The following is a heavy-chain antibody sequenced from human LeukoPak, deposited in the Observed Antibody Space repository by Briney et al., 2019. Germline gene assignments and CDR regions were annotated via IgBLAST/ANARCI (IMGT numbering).Heavy chain of an antibody. V-gene: IGHV3-53*01. J-gene: IGHJ4*02. CDR1: GXTVSSND. Sequence: GGSLRLSCAASGXTVSSNDMSWVRQAPGKGLEWVSVIYGGGGSTYYADSVKGRFTISRDNSKNTLYLQMISLRAEDTAVYYCARGGNIAVAGTFDYWGQGTLVTVSS. CDR2: IYGGGGST. D-gene: IGHD6-19*01. CDR3: ARGGNIAVAGTFDY.